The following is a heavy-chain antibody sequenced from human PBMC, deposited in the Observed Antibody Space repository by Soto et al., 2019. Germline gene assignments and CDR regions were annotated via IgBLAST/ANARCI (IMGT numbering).Heavy chain of an antibody. V-gene: IGHV2-26*01. CDR3: ARIRGYYDSSGYYAVGEADY. Sequence: GPTLVNPTETLPLTCSVSGFSVSNARRGVSWIRQPPGKALEWLAHIFSIDEKSYNTSLKSRLTISKDTSKSQVVLTMTNMDPVDTATYYCARIRGYYDSSGYYAVGEADYWGQGTLVTVSS. D-gene: IGHD3-22*01. CDR2: IFSIDEK. CDR1: GFSVSNARRG. J-gene: IGHJ4*02.